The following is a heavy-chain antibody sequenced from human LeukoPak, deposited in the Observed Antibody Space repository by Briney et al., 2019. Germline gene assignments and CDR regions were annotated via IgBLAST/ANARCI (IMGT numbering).Heavy chain of an antibody. J-gene: IGHJ4*02. CDR2: INPNSGGT. D-gene: IGHD3-22*01. V-gene: IGHV1-2*02. Sequence: ASVKVSCKASGYTFTGYYMHWVRQAPGQGLEWMGWINPNSGGTNYAQKFQGRVTMTRDMSTSTVYMELSSLRSEDTAVYYCARETYYYDSSGYRIVDYWGQGTLVTVSS. CDR1: GYTFTGYY. CDR3: ARETYYYDSSGYRIVDY.